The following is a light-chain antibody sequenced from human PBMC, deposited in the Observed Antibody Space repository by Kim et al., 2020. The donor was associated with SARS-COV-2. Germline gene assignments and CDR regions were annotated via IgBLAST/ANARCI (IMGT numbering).Light chain of an antibody. CDR2: ENN. J-gene: IGLJ3*02. CDR1: SGSIASTN. Sequence: GKTVTRSCTRTSGSIASTNVQCYQQRPGTSPTAVIFENNQRPSGVPDRFSGSIDGSSNSASLTISGLKTEDEADYYCQSFDSNIQVFGGGTKVTVL. V-gene: IGLV6-57*01. CDR3: QSFDSNIQV.